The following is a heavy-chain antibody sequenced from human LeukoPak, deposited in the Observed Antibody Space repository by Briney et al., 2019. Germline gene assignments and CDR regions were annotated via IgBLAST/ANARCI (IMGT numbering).Heavy chain of an antibody. V-gene: IGHV4-4*07. CDR2: IYTSGST. J-gene: IGHJ6*03. D-gene: IGHD6-19*01. CDR3: ARVGAEAAIPYYYYYMDV. CDR1: GGSTSSYY. Sequence: PSETLSLTCTVSGGSTSSYYWSWIRQPAGKGLEWIGRIYTSGSTNYNPSLQSRVTMSVDTSTNQFSLKLSSVTAADTAVYYCARVGAEAAIPYYYYYMDVWGKGTTVTVSS.